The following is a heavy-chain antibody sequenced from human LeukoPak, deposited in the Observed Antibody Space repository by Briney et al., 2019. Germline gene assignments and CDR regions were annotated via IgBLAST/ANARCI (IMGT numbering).Heavy chain of an antibody. V-gene: IGHV3-11*04. D-gene: IGHD4-17*01. J-gene: IGHJ4*02. Sequence: GGSLRLSCAASGFAFSDYYMSWIRQAPGKGLEWVSYISSSGSTIYYADSVKGRFTISRDNAKNTLYLQMNSLRAEDTAVYYCARDDYGDYAAFWGQGTLVTVSS. CDR1: GFAFSDYY. CDR3: ARDDYGDYAAF. CDR2: ISSSGSTI.